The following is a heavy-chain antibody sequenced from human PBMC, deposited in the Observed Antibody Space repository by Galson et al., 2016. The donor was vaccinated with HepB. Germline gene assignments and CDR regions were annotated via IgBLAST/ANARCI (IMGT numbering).Heavy chain of an antibody. V-gene: IGHV4-39*01. CDR2: IYFSGST. J-gene: IGHJ4*02. CDR3: ATPNCDGDCYPYRFES. D-gene: IGHD2-21*02. Sequence: SETLSLNCNVSGGSIRSSSYYWAWIRQPPGKGLEWIGIIYFSGSTFYNPSLESRVTISMDTSKNQFSLKVTSVTASDTAVYYCATPNCDGDCYPYRFESWGQGTLVTVSS. CDR1: GGSIRSSSYY.